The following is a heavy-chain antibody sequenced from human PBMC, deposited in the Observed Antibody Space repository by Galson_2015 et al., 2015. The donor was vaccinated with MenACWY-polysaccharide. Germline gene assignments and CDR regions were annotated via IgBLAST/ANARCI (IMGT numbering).Heavy chain of an antibody. D-gene: IGHD3-22*01. J-gene: IGHJ2*01. CDR2: IKQDGSEK. V-gene: IGHV3-7*01. CDR1: GFTFSSFW. Sequence: SLRLSCAASGFTFSSFWMSWVRQAPGKGLEWVAIIKQDGSEKYYVDSVKGRFSISRDIAKNSLYLQMNSLRSEDTAVYYCARDPLDSSGYTRGSVFDLWGRGTLVTVSS. CDR3: ARDPLDSSGYTRGSVFDL.